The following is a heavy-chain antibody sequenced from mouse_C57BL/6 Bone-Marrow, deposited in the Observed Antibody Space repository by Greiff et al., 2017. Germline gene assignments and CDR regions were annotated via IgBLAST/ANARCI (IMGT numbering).Heavy chain of an antibody. J-gene: IGHJ1*03. Sequence: QVQLQQSGAELVKPGASVKMSCKASGYTFTSYWITWVKQRPGQGLEWIGDIYPGSGSTNYNEKFKSKATLTVDTPSSTAYMQLSSLTSEDSAVYYCASYYDGSSSVDVWGTGTTVTVSS. D-gene: IGHD1-1*01. CDR2: IYPGSGST. CDR1: GYTFTSYW. V-gene: IGHV1-55*01. CDR3: ASYYDGSSSVDV.